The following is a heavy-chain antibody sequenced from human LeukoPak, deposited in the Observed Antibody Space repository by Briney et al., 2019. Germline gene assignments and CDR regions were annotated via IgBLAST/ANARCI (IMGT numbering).Heavy chain of an antibody. V-gene: IGHV4-34*01. CDR3: ARGSRPYPTRSYMDV. Sequence: SETLSLTCAVYGGSFSGYYWSWIRQPPGKGLEWIGEINHSGSTNYNPSLKSRVTISVDTSKNQFSLKLSSVTAADTAVYYCARGSRPYPTRSYMDVWGKGTTVTVSS. CDR1: GGSFSGYY. D-gene: IGHD1-26*01. CDR2: INHSGST. J-gene: IGHJ6*03.